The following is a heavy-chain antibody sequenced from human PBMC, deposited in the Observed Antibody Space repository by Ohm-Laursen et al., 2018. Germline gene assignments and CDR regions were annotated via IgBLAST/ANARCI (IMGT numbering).Heavy chain of an antibody. CDR2: IYYSGST. J-gene: IGHJ4*02. Sequence: SETLSLTCTVSGGSISSYYWSWIRQPPGKGLEWIGYIYYSGSTNYNPSLKSRVTISVDTSKNQFSLKLSSVTAADTAVYYCARGPLGDYTGLPLGYWGQGTLVTVSS. CDR1: GGSISSYY. D-gene: IGHD4-17*01. V-gene: IGHV4-59*01. CDR3: ARGPLGDYTGLPLGY.